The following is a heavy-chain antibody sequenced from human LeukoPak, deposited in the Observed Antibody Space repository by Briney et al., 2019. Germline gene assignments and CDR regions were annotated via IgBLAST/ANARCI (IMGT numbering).Heavy chain of an antibody. D-gene: IGHD3-10*01. Sequence: SETLSLTCTVSGGSISSYYWSWIRQPPGKGLEWIGYIYYTGSTNYNPSLKSRVTISVDTSKNQFSLKLTSVTAADTAVYFCARGGYYGSGNDFRFDPWGQGTLVTVSS. CDR1: GGSISSYY. J-gene: IGHJ5*02. CDR3: ARGGYYGSGNDFRFDP. CDR2: IYYTGST. V-gene: IGHV4-59*01.